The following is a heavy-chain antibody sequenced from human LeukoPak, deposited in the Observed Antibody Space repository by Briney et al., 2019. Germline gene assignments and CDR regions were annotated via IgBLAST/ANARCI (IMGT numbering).Heavy chain of an antibody. V-gene: IGHV3-66*01. D-gene: IGHD4-11*01. CDR3: ARPYYSNYYYYGMDV. Sequence: GGSLRLSCAASGFTVRNNYMSWVRQAPGKGLEWVSVIYRGGTTYYADSVKGRFTISRDNSKNTLYLQMNSLRVEDTAVYYCARPYYSNYYYYGMDVWGQGTTVTVSS. CDR1: GFTVRNNY. J-gene: IGHJ6*02. CDR2: IYRGGTT.